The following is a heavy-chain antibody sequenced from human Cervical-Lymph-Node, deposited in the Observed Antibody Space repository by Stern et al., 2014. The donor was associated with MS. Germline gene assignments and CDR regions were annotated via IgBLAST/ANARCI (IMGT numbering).Heavy chain of an antibody. V-gene: IGHV4-39*01. Sequence: QLQLQESGPGLVKPSETLSLTCSVSGGSISSSSYYWGWIRQPPGKGLEYIGSIYYTGNTYYTPSLKSRVTISGDTSKNQFSLKLPSVTAADTAVYYCARHQGGASSGYYSPFDYWGQGTLVTVSS. D-gene: IGHD3-22*01. J-gene: IGHJ4*02. CDR3: ARHQGGASSGYYSPFDY. CDR2: IYYTGNT. CDR1: GGSISSSSYY.